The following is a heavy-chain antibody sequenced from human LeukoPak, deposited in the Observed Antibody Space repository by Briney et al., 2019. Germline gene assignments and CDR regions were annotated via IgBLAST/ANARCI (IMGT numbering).Heavy chain of an antibody. J-gene: IGHJ6*04. CDR3: ARPFAHQYYCYYYGMDV. V-gene: IGHV1-69*06. CDR1: GGTFSSYA. Sequence: SVKVSCKASGGTFSSYAISWVRQAPGQGLEWIGGIIPIFGTANYAQKFQGRVTITADKSTSTAYMELSSLRSEDTAVYYCARPFAHQYYCYYYGMDVWGKGTTVTVSS. D-gene: IGHD3-3*01. CDR2: IIPIFGTA.